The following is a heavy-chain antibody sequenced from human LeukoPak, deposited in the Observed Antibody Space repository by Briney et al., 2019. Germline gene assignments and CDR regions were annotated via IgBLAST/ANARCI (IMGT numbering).Heavy chain of an antibody. Sequence: GASVKVSCKASGYTFTGYYMHWVRQAPGQGLEWMGWINPNSGGTNYAQKFQGWVTMTRDTSISTAYMELSRLRSDDTAVYYCAREGGRDCSSTSCYGAYWGQGTLVTVSS. CDR2: INPNSGGT. CDR1: GYTFTGYY. J-gene: IGHJ4*02. CDR3: AREGGRDCSSTSCYGAY. D-gene: IGHD2-2*01. V-gene: IGHV1-2*04.